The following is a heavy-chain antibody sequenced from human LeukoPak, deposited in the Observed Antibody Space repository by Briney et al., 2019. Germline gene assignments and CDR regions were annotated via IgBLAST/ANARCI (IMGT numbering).Heavy chain of an antibody. V-gene: IGHV3-23*01. CDR2: ISGSGGST. J-gene: IGHJ5*02. D-gene: IGHD3-3*01. Sequence: PGGSLRLSCEATGFTFSSYAMSWVRQAPGKGLEWVSAISGSGGSTYYADSVKGRFTISRDNSKNTLYLQMNSLRAEDTAVYYCAKDHTYYDFWSGYYSDPNWFDPWGQGTLVTVSS. CDR1: GFTFSSYA. CDR3: AKDHTYYDFWSGYYSDPNWFDP.